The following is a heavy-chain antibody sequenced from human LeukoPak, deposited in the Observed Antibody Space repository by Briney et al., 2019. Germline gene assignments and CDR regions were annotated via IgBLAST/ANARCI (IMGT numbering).Heavy chain of an antibody. V-gene: IGHV3-23*01. Sequence: GGSLRLSCAASGFTFSSYAMSWVRQAPGKGLEWVSAISGSGGSTYYADSVKGRFTISRDNSKNTLYLQMNSLRAEDTAVYYCAREASIFGGYYYGMDVWGQGTTVTVSS. D-gene: IGHD3-3*01. CDR2: ISGSGGST. CDR1: GFTFSSYA. CDR3: AREASIFGGYYYGMDV. J-gene: IGHJ6*02.